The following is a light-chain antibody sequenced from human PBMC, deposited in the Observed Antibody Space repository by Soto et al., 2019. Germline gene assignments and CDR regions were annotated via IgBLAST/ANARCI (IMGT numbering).Light chain of an antibody. CDR3: QQRSNWPPVT. V-gene: IGKV3-11*01. J-gene: IGKJ4*01. CDR1: QSVSSY. CDR2: DAS. Sequence: EIVLTQSPATLSLSPGERATLSCRASQSVSSYLAWYQQKPGQAPRLLIYDASNRATGIPARFSGSGSGTDFTLTISSLEPEDFAVYYCQQRSNWPPVTFGGG.